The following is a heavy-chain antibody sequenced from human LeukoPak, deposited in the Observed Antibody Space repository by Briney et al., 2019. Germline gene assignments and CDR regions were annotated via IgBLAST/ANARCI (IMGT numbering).Heavy chain of an antibody. CDR3: ARRGGRYSGRDAFDI. Sequence: GESLKISCKGCGYSFTSYWIGWVRQMPGKGLEWMGIIYPGDSDTRYSPSFQGQVTISADKSISTAYLQWSSLKASDTAMYYCARRGGRYSGRDAFDIWGQGTMVTVSS. CDR2: IYPGDSDT. D-gene: IGHD1-26*01. J-gene: IGHJ3*02. V-gene: IGHV5-51*01. CDR1: GYSFTSYW.